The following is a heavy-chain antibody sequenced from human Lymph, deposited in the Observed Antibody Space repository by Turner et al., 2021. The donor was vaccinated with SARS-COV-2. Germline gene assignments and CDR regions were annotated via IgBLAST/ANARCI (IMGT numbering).Heavy chain of an antibody. CDR1: GFTFSSYW. D-gene: IGHD3-3*01. CDR2: IKQDGSEK. CDR3: ARVGVRFEWSDGYHYYYAMDV. J-gene: IGHJ6*02. Sequence: EVQLVESGGGLVQPGGSLRLYCAASGFTFSSYWMSWVRQAPGKGLEWVANIKQDGSEKYYVDSVKGRFTISRDNAKNSLYLQMNSLRADDTAVYFCARVGVRFEWSDGYHYYYAMDVWGQGTTVTVSS. V-gene: IGHV3-7*03.